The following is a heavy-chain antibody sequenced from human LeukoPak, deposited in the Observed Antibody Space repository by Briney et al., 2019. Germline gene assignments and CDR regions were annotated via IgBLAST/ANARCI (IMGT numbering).Heavy chain of an antibody. CDR3: ARGRGYSYGEYYFDY. D-gene: IGHD5-18*01. V-gene: IGHV4-4*07. CDR1: VGSISSYY. Sequence: PSETLSFTGPVPVGSISSYYWSWIRQPAGKGLEWIGRIYTSGSTNYNPSLKSRVTMSVDTSKNQFSLKLSSVTAADTAVYYCARGRGYSYGEYYFDYWGQGTLVTVSS. J-gene: IGHJ4*02. CDR2: IYTSGST.